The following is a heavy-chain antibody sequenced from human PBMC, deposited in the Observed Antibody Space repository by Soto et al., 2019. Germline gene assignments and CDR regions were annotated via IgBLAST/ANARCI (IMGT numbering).Heavy chain of an antibody. J-gene: IGHJ4*02. CDR2: IYYNGIT. V-gene: IGHV4-59*07. D-gene: IGHD4-17*01. CDR3: VRVGGYYGDYPNFDY. Sequence: SDTLSLTCIVSGSSISPYYWSWLRQPPGKGLEWIGKIYYNGITNYNPSRKSRVTISVDTSKNQFSLKLTSVTAADTAVYYCVRVGGYYGDYPNFDYWGQGTLVTVSS. CDR1: GSSISPYY.